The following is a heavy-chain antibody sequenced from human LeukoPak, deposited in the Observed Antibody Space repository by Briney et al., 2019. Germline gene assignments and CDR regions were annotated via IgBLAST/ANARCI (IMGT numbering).Heavy chain of an antibody. J-gene: IGHJ4*02. CDR2: IYYSGST. CDR1: GGSISSYY. Sequence: SETLSLTCTVSGGSISSYYWSWIRQPPGKGLEWIGYIYYSGSTNYNPSLKSRVTISVDTSKNQFSLKLSSVTAADTAVYYCARVVHYDFWSGYSDDYWGQGTLVTVSS. CDR3: ARVVHYDFWSGYSDDY. D-gene: IGHD3-3*01. V-gene: IGHV4-59*01.